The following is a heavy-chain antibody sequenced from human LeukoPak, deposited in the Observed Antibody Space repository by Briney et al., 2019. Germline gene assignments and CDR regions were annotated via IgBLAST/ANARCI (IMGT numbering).Heavy chain of an antibody. D-gene: IGHD3-22*01. CDR1: GYTFTGYY. V-gene: IGHV1-2*06. CDR3: ATLHRDYYDSRGF. Sequence: ASVKVSCKASGYTFTGYYMHWVRQAPGQGLEWMGRINPNSGGTNYAQKFQGRVTMTRDTSISTAYMELSRLRSDDTAVYYCATLHRDYYDSRGFWGQGTLVTVSS. CDR2: INPNSGGT. J-gene: IGHJ4*02.